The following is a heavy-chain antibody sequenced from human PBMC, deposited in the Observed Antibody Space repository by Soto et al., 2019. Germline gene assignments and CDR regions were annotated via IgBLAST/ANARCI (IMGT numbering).Heavy chain of an antibody. CDR2: ISAYNGNT. CDR3: ARGGMALSDY. J-gene: IGHJ4*02. V-gene: IGHV1-18*01. D-gene: IGHD6-13*01. Sequence: ASVKVSCKASGYTFTSYGISWVRQAPGQGLEWMGWISAYNGNTNNAQKHKGKVTMTTDTSTSTAYMELRSLRSNNTAVYYCARGGMALSDYWGQGTLVTVSS. CDR1: GYTFTSYG.